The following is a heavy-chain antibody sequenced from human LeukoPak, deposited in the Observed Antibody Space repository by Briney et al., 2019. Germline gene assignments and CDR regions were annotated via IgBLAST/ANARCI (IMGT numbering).Heavy chain of an antibody. Sequence: SETLSLTCAVYGGSFSGYYWSWIRQPPGKGLEWIGEINHSGSTNYNPSLKSRVTISVDTSKNQFSLKLSSVTAADTAVYYCARGRVLMVYAMVYYYYGMDVWGQGTTVTVSS. V-gene: IGHV4-34*01. J-gene: IGHJ6*02. D-gene: IGHD2-8*01. CDR2: INHSGST. CDR3: ARGRVLMVYAMVYYYYGMDV. CDR1: GGSFSGYY.